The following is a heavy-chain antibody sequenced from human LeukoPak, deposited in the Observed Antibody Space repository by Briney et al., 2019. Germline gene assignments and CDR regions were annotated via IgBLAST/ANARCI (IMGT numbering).Heavy chain of an antibody. D-gene: IGHD6-13*01. CDR1: GFTFSAYT. CDR2: ISSSSSYI. V-gene: IGHV3-21*01. J-gene: IGHJ4*02. Sequence: GGSLRLSCAASGFTFSAYTMNWVRQAPGKGLEWVSSISSSSSYIYYADSVKGRFTISRDNAQNSLYLQVNSLRAEDTAVYYCGSPIAAAGTFIDYWGQGNLVTVSS. CDR3: GSPIAAAGTFIDY.